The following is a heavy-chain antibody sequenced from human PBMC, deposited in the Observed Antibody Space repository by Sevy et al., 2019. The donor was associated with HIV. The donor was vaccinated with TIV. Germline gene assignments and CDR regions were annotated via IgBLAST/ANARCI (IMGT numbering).Heavy chain of an antibody. CDR1: GFTFSTYW. J-gene: IGHJ1*01. V-gene: IGHV3-7*01. D-gene: IGHD5-12*01. Sequence: GGSLRLSCAASGFTFSTYWMTWVRQAPGQGLEWVAKKKEDGSAKYYVDSVKGGLTISRDNAKNSRYLQVNNLRAEDTAVYYCARDSPGYGGYAHWGQGTLVTVSS. CDR3: ARDSPGYGGYAH. CDR2: KKEDGSAK.